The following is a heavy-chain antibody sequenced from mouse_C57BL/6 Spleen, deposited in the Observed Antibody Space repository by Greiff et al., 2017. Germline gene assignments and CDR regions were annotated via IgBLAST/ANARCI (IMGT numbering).Heavy chain of an antibody. CDR1: GFNIKDDY. CDR3: TTRGDGSFAY. Sequence: EVKLQESGAELVRPGASVKLSCTASGFNIKDDYMHWVKQRPEQGLEWIGWIDPENGDTEYASKFQGKATITADTSSNTAYLQLSSLTSEDTAVYYCTTRGDGSFAYWGQGTLVTVSA. J-gene: IGHJ3*01. D-gene: IGHD2-3*01. V-gene: IGHV14-4*01. CDR2: IDPENGDT.